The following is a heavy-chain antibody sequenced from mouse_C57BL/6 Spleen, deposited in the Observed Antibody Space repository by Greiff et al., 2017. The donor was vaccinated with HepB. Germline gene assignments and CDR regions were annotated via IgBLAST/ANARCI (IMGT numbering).Heavy chain of an antibody. J-gene: IGHJ2*01. D-gene: IGHD1-1*02. V-gene: IGHV1-7*01. Sequence: VRLQQSGAELAKPGASVKLSCKASGYTFTSYWMHWVKQRPGQGLEWIGYINPSSGYTKYNQKFKDKATLNADKSSSTAYMPLSSLTYEDSAVYYCARGGSYFDYWGQGTTLTVSS. CDR2: INPSSGYT. CDR1: GYTFTSYW. CDR3: ARGGSYFDY.